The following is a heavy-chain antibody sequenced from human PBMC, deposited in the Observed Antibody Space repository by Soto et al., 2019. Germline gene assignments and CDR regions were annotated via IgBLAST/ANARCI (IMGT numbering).Heavy chain of an antibody. CDR3: ARDRGVAPPVAGNTHYYYYMDV. V-gene: IGHV1-18*01. Sequence: QDQLVQSGGEVKKPGASVKVSCKASGYSFTNYGITWVRQAHGQGFEWRGWISAYNGDTNYAQKLQGRVTMTTDASTSTAYLELRSLRSDDTAVYYCARDRGVAPPVAGNTHYYYYMDVWGKGTTVTVSS. D-gene: IGHD6-19*01. CDR2: ISAYNGDT. J-gene: IGHJ6*03. CDR1: GYSFTNYG.